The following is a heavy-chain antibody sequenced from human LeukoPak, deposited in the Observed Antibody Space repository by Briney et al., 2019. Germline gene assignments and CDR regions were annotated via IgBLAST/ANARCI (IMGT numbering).Heavy chain of an antibody. J-gene: IGHJ4*02. CDR3: ARRVSPVKNYDSSGYYSEPFDY. CDR1: RGSISSSSYY. Sequence: SETLSLTCTVSRGSISSSSYYWSWIRQPPGKGLEWIGSIYYSGSTYYNRSLKSRVSISVDTSKNQFSLKLISVTAADTAVYYCARRVSPVKNYDSSGYYSEPFDYWGQGTLVTVSS. D-gene: IGHD3-22*01. V-gene: IGHV4-39*01. CDR2: IYYSGST.